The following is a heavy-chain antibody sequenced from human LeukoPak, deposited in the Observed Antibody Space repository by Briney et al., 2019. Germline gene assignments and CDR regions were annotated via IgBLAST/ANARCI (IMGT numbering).Heavy chain of an antibody. Sequence: PSETLSLTCAVSGGSISSTSYYWAWIRQPPGKGLECIGAIYYSGSTYHNPSLKSRVILSVDTSRNQFSLRLSSVDAADTAVYYCAKAGVRYFDSSGLYAFDFWGQGTTVTVSS. V-gene: IGHV4-39*01. CDR3: AKAGVRYFDSSGLYAFDF. D-gene: IGHD3-22*01. J-gene: IGHJ3*01. CDR2: IYYSGST. CDR1: GGSISSTSYY.